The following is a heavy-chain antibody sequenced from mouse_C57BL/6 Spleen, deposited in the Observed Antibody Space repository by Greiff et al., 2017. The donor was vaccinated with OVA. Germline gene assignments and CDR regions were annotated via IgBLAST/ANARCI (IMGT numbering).Heavy chain of an antibody. CDR3: ARYGNYRWYFDV. Sequence: VQLQQSGPGLVQPSQSLSITCTVSGFSLTSYGVHWVRQSPGKGLEWLGVIWSGGSTDYNAAFISRLSISKDNSKSQVFFKMNSLQADDTAIYYCARYGNYRWYFDVWGTGTTVTVSS. J-gene: IGHJ1*03. V-gene: IGHV2-2*01. D-gene: IGHD2-10*02. CDR1: GFSLTSYG. CDR2: IWSGGST.